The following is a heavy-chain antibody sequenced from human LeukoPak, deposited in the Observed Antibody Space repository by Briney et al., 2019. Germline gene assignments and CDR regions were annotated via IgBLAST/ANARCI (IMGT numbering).Heavy chain of an antibody. Sequence: SETLSLTCAVYGGSFSGYYWNWIRQPPGKGLEWIGEINHSGSTNYNPSLKSRVTISVDTSKNQFSLKLSSVTAADTAVYYCARPSYGSGSYFYYYYMDVWGKGTTVTISS. J-gene: IGHJ6*03. D-gene: IGHD3-10*01. CDR2: INHSGST. CDR1: GGSFSGYY. V-gene: IGHV4-34*01. CDR3: ARPSYGSGSYFYYYYMDV.